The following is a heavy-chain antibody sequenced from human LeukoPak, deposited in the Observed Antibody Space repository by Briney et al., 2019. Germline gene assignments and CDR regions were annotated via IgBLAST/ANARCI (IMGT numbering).Heavy chain of an antibody. J-gene: IGHJ4*02. CDR2: ISYDGSNK. CDR1: GFTFSSYG. CDR3: AKDQIGWYRLGDFDY. Sequence: PGGSLRLSCAASGFTFSSYGMHWVRQAPGKGLEWVAVISYDGSNKYYADSVKGRFTISRDNSKNTLYLQMNSLRAEDTAVYYCAKDQIGWYRLGDFDYWGQGTLVTVSS. V-gene: IGHV3-30*18. D-gene: IGHD6-19*01.